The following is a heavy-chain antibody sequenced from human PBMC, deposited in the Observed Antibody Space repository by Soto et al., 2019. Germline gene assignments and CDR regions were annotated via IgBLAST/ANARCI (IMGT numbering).Heavy chain of an antibody. J-gene: IGHJ5*02. CDR1: GGSFSGYY. Sequence: SETLSLTCAVYGGSFSGYYWSWIRQPPGKGLEWIGEINHSGSTNYNPSLKSRVTISVDTSKNQCSLKLSSVTAADTAVYYCARCSVENWFDPWGQGTLVTVSS. D-gene: IGHD2-15*01. CDR2: INHSGST. CDR3: ARCSVENWFDP. V-gene: IGHV4-34*01.